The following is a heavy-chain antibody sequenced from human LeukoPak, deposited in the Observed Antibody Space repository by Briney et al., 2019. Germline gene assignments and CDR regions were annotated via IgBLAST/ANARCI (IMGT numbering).Heavy chain of an antibody. V-gene: IGHV3-30*02. Sequence: GGSLRLSCIASGFTFSNFGMHWVRQAPGKGLEWVAFVCYDGRHTMHADSVKGRFIIPRDNSKSTVFLQMNSLRVEDTGVYFCAKDGVATVTTPFYFDHWGQGSLVSVSA. D-gene: IGHD4-17*01. CDR2: VCYDGRHT. CDR3: AKDGVATVTTPFYFDH. J-gene: IGHJ4*02. CDR1: GFTFSNFG.